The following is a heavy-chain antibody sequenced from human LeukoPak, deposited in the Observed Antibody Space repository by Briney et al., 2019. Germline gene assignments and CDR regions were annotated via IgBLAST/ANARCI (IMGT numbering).Heavy chain of an antibody. CDR1: GDSISSSSYY. CDR2: IYYSGTT. CDR3: ARHRRYTTGSEEYDY. Sequence: PSETLSLTCTVSGDSISSSSYYWAWIRQPPGKGLEWIGSIYYSGTTYYNPSLKGRVTISVDTSKNQFSLKVSSVTAADTAVYYCARHRRYTTGSEEYDYWGQGTLVTVSS. D-gene: IGHD2-8*02. V-gene: IGHV4-39*01. J-gene: IGHJ4*02.